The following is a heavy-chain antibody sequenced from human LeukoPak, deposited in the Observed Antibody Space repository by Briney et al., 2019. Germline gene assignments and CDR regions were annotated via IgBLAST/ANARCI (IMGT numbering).Heavy chain of an antibody. D-gene: IGHD3-22*01. J-gene: IGHJ1*01. CDR3: ATYSSLNRREFQD. Sequence: PGRSLRLSCAASGVTFSRYGMHWVRQAPGKGLEWVAVVSYDGSDKNYIESVKGRFTISRDNAKNSLYLQMNSLRAEDTALYYCATYSSLNRREFQDWGQGTLLTVAS. CDR1: GVTFSRYG. V-gene: IGHV3-30*03. CDR2: VSYDGSDK.